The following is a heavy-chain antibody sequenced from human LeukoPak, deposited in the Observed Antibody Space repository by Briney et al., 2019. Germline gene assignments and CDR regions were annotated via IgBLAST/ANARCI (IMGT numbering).Heavy chain of an antibody. CDR2: IYHSGSN. CDR3: KRHGNGVTRDFDY. Sequence: SETLSLTCTVSGGSISSYYWSWIRQPPGKGLEWIGSIYHSGSNYYNPSLKSRVAISVNTSKNQLPLKLSSITAANTPVYCVKRHGNGVTRDFDYWGQGTLVTVSS. J-gene: IGHJ4*02. CDR1: GGSISSYY. V-gene: IGHV4-59*04. D-gene: IGHD4-23*01.